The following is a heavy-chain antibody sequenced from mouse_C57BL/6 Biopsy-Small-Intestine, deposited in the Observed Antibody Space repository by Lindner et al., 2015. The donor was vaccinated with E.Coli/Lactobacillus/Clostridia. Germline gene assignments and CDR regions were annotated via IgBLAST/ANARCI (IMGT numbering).Heavy chain of an antibody. Sequence: VQLQESGGGLVKPGGSRKLSCAASGFTFSDYGMHWVRQAPEKGLEWVAYISSGSSTIYYADTVKGRFTISRDNAKNTLFLQMTSLRSEDTAMYYCTGELEAFWGQGTLVTVSA. CDR3: TGELEAF. J-gene: IGHJ3*01. CDR1: GFTFSDYG. CDR2: ISSGSSTI. V-gene: IGHV5-17*01. D-gene: IGHD3-3*01.